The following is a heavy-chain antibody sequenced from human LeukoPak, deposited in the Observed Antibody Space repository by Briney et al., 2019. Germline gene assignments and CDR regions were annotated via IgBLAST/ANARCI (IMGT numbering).Heavy chain of an antibody. V-gene: IGHV3-21*01. CDR1: GFTFSGHS. J-gene: IGHJ3*02. D-gene: IGHD2-21*01. CDR2: ISVSDSYK. CDR3: ARLYLDAFDI. Sequence: PGGSLRLSCAASGFTFSGHSMSWVRQAPGTGLEWVSSISVSDSYKYFADSVKGRFTISRDNAKSPLYLQMNSLTAEDTALYYYARLYLDAFDIWGQGTMVTVSS.